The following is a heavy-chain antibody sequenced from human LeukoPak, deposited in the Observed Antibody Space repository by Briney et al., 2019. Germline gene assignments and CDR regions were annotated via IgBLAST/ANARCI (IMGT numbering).Heavy chain of an antibody. CDR2: INSGGST. CDR1: GFTFSTYA. CDR3: AKDWPSEWQQLPDYDAFDI. Sequence: GGSLRLSCAASGFTFSTYAMSWVCQAPGKGLEWVSAINSGGSTYYADSLKGRFTISRDNSKNTLYLQMNSLRADDTAVYYCAKDWPSEWQQLPDYDAFDIWGQGTMVTVSS. J-gene: IGHJ3*02. D-gene: IGHD6-13*01. V-gene: IGHV3-23*01.